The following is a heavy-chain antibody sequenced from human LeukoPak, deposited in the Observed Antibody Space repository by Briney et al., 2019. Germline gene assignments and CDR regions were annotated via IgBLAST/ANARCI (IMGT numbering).Heavy chain of an antibody. CDR2: INHSGST. Sequence: SETLSLTCAVYGGSFSGYYWSWIRQPPGKGLEWIGEINHSGSTNYNPSLKRRVTISVDTSKNQFSLKLSSVTAADTAVYYCARGRRGKTFDYWGQGTLVTVSS. CDR1: GGSFSGYY. D-gene: IGHD3-16*01. J-gene: IGHJ4*02. CDR3: ARGRRGKTFDY. V-gene: IGHV4-34*01.